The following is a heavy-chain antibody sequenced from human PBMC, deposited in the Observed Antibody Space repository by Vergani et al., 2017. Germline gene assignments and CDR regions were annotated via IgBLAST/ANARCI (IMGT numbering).Heavy chain of an antibody. CDR3: ARVYVDTAMVIGY. D-gene: IGHD5-18*01. V-gene: IGHV3-21*01. Sequence: EVQLVESGGGLVKPGGSLRLSCAASGFTFSSYSMNWVRQAPGKGLEWVSSISSSNSYIFYADSVKGRFTISRDNAKNSLYLQMNSLRTEDTAVYYCARVYVDTAMVIGYWGQGTLVTVSS. J-gene: IGHJ4*02. CDR1: GFTFSSYS. CDR2: ISSSNSYI.